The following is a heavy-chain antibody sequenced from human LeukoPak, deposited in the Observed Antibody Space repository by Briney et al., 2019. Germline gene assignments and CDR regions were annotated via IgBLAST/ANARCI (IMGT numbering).Heavy chain of an antibody. CDR3: ARERQNKDFWSGGDY. CDR1: GFTFSSYW. J-gene: IGHJ4*02. D-gene: IGHD3-3*01. CDR2: IRQDGSEK. Sequence: PGGSLRLSCAASGFTFSSYWMSWVRQAPGKGLEWVANIRQDGSEKYYVDSVKGRFTISRDNAKNSLYLQMNSLRAEDTAVYYCARERQNKDFWSGGDYWSQGTLVTVSS. V-gene: IGHV3-7*01.